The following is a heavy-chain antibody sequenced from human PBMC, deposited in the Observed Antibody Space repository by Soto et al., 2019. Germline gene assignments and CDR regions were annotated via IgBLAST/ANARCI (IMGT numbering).Heavy chain of an antibody. CDR3: GRAPPSPGPGGGTPFYYAMKV. CDR1: GYDFTAYD. Sequence: GASVKVSCKASGYDFTAYDINCVRQASGQGLEWMGWMNPINGAAGSARRFQGRISMTRNTATGTAYLELTSLRSDDSSVYYSGRAPPSPGPGGGTPFYYAMKVWGEGTKVSVTS. D-gene: IGHD2-15*01. CDR2: MNPINGAA. J-gene: IGHJ6*04. V-gene: IGHV1-8*02.